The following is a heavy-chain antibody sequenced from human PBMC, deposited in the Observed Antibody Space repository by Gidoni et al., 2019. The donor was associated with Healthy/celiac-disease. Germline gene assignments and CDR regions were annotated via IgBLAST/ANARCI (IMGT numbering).Heavy chain of an antibody. CDR3: AREVVGAAAGFYYMDV. CDR1: GFTFSSYG. D-gene: IGHD6-13*01. Sequence: QVQLVESGGGVVQPGRSLSLSCAASGFTFSSYGMHGVRQAPGKGLEWVEGIWYDGGNKYYADSVKGRFTISRDKSKNTLYLQMNSLRAEDTAVYYCAREVVGAAAGFYYMDVWGKGTTVTVS. J-gene: IGHJ6*03. CDR2: IWYDGGNK. V-gene: IGHV3-33*01.